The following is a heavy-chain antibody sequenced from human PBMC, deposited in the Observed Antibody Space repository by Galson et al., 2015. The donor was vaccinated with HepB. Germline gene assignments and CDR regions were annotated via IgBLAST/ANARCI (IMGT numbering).Heavy chain of an antibody. D-gene: IGHD4-17*01. CDR2: ISSSSSYI. Sequence: SLRLSCAASGFTFSSYSMNWVRQAPGKGLEWVSSISSSSSYIYYADSVKGRFTISRDNAKNSLYLQMNSLRAEDTAVYYCARGPTAYGDYHTFDYWGQGTLVTVSS. CDR1: GFTFSSYS. J-gene: IGHJ4*02. V-gene: IGHV3-21*01. CDR3: ARGPTAYGDYHTFDY.